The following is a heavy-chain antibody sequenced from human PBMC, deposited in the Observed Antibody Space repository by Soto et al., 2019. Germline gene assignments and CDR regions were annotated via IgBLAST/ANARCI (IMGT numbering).Heavy chain of an antibody. V-gene: IGHV1-8*01. D-gene: IGHD4-4*01. CDR1: GYTFTSYD. CDR2: MNPNSGNT. Sequence: QVQLVQSGAEVKKPGASVKVSCKASGYTFTSYDINWVRQATGQGLEWMGWMNPNSGNTGYPQKFQGRVTMTRNTSISTAYMVLSSLRFEDTAVYYCARSPPRVERNNYAGGWFDPWGQGTLVTVSS. J-gene: IGHJ5*02. CDR3: ARSPPRVERNNYAGGWFDP.